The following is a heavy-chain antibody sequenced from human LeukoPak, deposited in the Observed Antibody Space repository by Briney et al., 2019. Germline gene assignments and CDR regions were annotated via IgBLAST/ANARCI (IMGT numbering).Heavy chain of an antibody. D-gene: IGHD1-14*01. J-gene: IGHJ5*02. CDR3: ANKPAGFDP. Sequence: PGGSLRLSCAASGFTVSSNHITWVRQAPGKGLEWVSVIYSGGSTYYADSVKGRFTISRDNSKNTLYLRMNSLRAEDTAVYYCANKPAGFDPWGQGTLVTVSS. CDR2: IYSGGST. CDR1: GFTVSSNH. V-gene: IGHV3-53*01.